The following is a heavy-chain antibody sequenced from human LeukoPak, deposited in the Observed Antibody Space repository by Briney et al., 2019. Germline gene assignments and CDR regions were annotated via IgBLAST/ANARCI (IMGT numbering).Heavy chain of an antibody. D-gene: IGHD6-19*01. J-gene: IGHJ5*02. CDR3: ARHIHSSGWYSWFDP. V-gene: IGHV4-39*01. CDR1: GGSISSSRYY. CDR2: LYYSGNA. Sequence: SETLSLTCTVSGGSISSSRYYGGWIRQPPGKGLEWIGSLYYSGNAYYNPSLKSRVTISVDTSKNQFSLKLSSVTAADTAVYYCARHIHSSGWYSWFDPWGQGTLVTVSS.